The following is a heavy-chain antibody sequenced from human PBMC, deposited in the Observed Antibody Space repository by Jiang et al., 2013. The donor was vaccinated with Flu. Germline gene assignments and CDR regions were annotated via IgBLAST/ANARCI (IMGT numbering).Heavy chain of an antibody. V-gene: IGHV3-23*01. J-gene: IGHJ4*02. D-gene: IGHD4-11*01. CDR3: AKAHDYISVTFDY. Sequence: LLESGGGLVQPGGSLRLSCAASGFTFGSYVMTWVRQAPGKGLEWVSGITGTGSNTYYADSVKGRFTVSRDNSKSTLYLQMNSLRAEDTAVYYCAKAHDYISVTFDYWGQGTLVTVSS. CDR2: ITGTGSNT. CDR1: GFTFGSYV.